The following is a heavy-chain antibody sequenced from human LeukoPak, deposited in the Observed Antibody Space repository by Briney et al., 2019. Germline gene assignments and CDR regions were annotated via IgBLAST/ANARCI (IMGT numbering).Heavy chain of an antibody. CDR2: INHSGST. CDR3: ARGLDYDSSGYYTETAFDI. CDR1: GGSFSGYY. D-gene: IGHD3-22*01. J-gene: IGHJ3*02. Sequence: PSDTLSLTCDVYGGSFSGYYWSWIRQPPGKGLEWIGEINHSGSTNYNPSLKSRVTISVATFKNQFSLKLSSVTAADTAVYYCARGLDYDSSGYYTETAFDIWGQGTMVTVSS. V-gene: IGHV4-34*01.